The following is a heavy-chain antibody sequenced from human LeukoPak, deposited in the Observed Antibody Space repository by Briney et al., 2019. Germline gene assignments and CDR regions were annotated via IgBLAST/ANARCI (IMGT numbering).Heavy chain of an antibody. D-gene: IGHD6-13*01. CDR3: AKRGSVGTLGHFDY. V-gene: IGHV3-30*18. CDR2: ISADGRTQ. Sequence: GGSLRLSCAASGFTFSTYSIHWVRQAPGKGLEWVTVISADGRTQYYSDSVKGRFTISRDNSKDTLFLQMNSLRAEDTAVYYCAKRGSVGTLGHFDYWGQGTLVTVSS. J-gene: IGHJ4*02. CDR1: GFTFSTYS.